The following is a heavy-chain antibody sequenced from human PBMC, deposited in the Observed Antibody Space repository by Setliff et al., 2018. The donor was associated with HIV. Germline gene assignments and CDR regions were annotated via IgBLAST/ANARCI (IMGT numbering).Heavy chain of an antibody. Sequence: PSETLSLTCAVSGSSINTGNYWGWIRQPPGKGLEWIGSIYQSGTTYYNPSLKSRATISIDTSKNQFSLKLSSLTATDTAIYYCARDAPTVYGNGWFDPWGQGTLVTVSS. CDR3: ARDAPTVYGNGWFDP. CDR1: GSSINTGNY. J-gene: IGHJ5*02. D-gene: IGHD2-8*01. CDR2: IYQSGTT. V-gene: IGHV4-38-2*02.